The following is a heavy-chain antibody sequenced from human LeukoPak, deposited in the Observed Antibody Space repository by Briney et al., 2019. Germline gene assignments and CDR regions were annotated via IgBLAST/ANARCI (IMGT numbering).Heavy chain of an antibody. CDR2: INHSGST. CDR1: GVSFSGYY. D-gene: IGHD5-12*01. Sequence: PSETLSLTCAVYGVSFSGYYWSWIRQPPGKGLEWIGEINHSGSTNYNPSLKSRVTISVDTSKNQFSLKLSSVTAADTAVYYCARLGFTVATISYYYGMDVWGQGTTVTVSS. CDR3: ARLGFTVATISYYYGMDV. V-gene: IGHV4-34*01. J-gene: IGHJ6*02.